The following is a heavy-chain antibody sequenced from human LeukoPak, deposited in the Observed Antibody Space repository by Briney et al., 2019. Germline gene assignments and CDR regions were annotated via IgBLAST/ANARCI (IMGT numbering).Heavy chain of an antibody. CDR3: ARHPGIAAAGNDY. V-gene: IGHV4-59*08. CDR2: IYYSGST. CDR1: GGSISSYY. D-gene: IGHD6-13*01. Sequence: TSETLSLTCTVSGGSISSYYWSWIRQPPGKGLEWIGYIYYSGSTNYNPSLKSRVTISVDTSKNQFSLKLSSVTAADTAVYYCARHPGIAAAGNDYWGQGTLVTVSS. J-gene: IGHJ4*02.